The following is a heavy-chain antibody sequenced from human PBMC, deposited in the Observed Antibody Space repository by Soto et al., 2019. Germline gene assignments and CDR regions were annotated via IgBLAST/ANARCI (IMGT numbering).Heavy chain of an antibody. CDR3: ARGLRLVYGMDV. D-gene: IGHD5-12*01. Sequence: PSETLSLTCAVYGGSFSGYYWSWIRQPPGKGLEWIGEINHSGSTNYNPSLESRVTISVDTSKNQFSLKLSSVTAADTAVYYCARGLRLVYGMDVWGQGTTVTVSS. V-gene: IGHV4-34*01. CDR2: INHSGST. J-gene: IGHJ6*02. CDR1: GGSFSGYY.